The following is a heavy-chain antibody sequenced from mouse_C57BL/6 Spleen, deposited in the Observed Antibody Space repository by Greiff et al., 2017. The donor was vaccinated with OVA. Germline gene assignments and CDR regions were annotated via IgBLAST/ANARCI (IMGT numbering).Heavy chain of an antibody. CDR2: IYWDDDK. D-gene: IGHD1-1*02. Sequence: QVTLKVSGPGILQSSQTLSLTCSFSGFSLSTSGMGLSWIRQPSGKGLEWLAHIYWDDDKCYNPSLKSRLTIAKDNSRNQVFLKITSVDTADTATYYCAREILSWYFDVWGTGTTVTVSS. CDR3: AREILSWYFDV. V-gene: IGHV8-12*01. J-gene: IGHJ1*03. CDR1: GFSLSTSGMG.